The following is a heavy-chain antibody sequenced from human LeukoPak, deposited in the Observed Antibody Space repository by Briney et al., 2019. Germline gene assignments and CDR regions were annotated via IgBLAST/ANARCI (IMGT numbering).Heavy chain of an antibody. CDR3: ARDISVAGNAFDI. CDR1: GGSISSSSYY. V-gene: IGHV4-39*07. D-gene: IGHD6-19*01. Sequence: SETLSLTCTVSGGSISSSSYYWGWIRQPPGKGLEWIGSIYYSGSTYYNPSLKSRVTISVDTSKNQFSLKLSSVTAADTAVYYCARDISVAGNAFDIWGQGTMVTVSS. J-gene: IGHJ3*02. CDR2: IYYSGST.